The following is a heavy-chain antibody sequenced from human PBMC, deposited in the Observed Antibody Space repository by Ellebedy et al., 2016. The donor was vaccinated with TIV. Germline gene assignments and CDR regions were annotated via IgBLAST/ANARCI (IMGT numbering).Heavy chain of an antibody. CDR1: GGSISSYY. D-gene: IGHD2-2*01. V-gene: IGHV4-59*01. CDR2: IYYSGST. CDR3: ARVKSGCSSTSCYVGWFDP. J-gene: IGHJ5*02. Sequence: SETLSLXXTVSGGSISSYYWSWIRQPPGKGLEWIGYIYYSGSTNYNPSLKSRVTISVDTSKNQFSLKLSSVTAADTAVYYCARVKSGCSSTSCYVGWFDPWGQGTLVTVSS.